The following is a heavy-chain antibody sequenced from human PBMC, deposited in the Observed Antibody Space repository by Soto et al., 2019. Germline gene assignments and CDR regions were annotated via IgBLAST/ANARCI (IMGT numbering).Heavy chain of an antibody. J-gene: IGHJ5*02. D-gene: IGHD1-26*01. V-gene: IGHV1-69*06. CDR2: IIPIFGTA. Sequence: QVQLVQSGAEVKKPESSVKVSCKDSGGTFSSYAISWVRQAPGQGLEWMGGIIPIFGTANYAQKFQGRVTITADKSTSTAYMELISLRSEDTAVYYCARDRGSELGGTFDPWGQGTLVTVSS. CDR1: GGTFSSYA. CDR3: ARDRGSELGGTFDP.